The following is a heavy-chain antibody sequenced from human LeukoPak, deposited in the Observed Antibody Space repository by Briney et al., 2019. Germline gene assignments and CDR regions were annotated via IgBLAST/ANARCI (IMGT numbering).Heavy chain of an antibody. Sequence: ASVKVSCKASGYTFTSYGISWVRQAPGQGLEWMGWISAYNGNTNYAQKLQGRVTMTTDTSTSTAYMELRSLRSDDTAVYYCAGEDDYSYYYYGMDVWGQGTTVTVSS. CDR2: ISAYNGNT. J-gene: IGHJ6*02. D-gene: IGHD2-15*01. CDR3: AGEDDYSYYYYGMDV. CDR1: GYTFTSYG. V-gene: IGHV1-18*01.